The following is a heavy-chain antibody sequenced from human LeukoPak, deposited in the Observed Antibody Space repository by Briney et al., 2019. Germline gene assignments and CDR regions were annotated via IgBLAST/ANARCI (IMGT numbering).Heavy chain of an antibody. CDR2: IYYSGST. D-gene: IGHD2-15*01. Sequence: SETLSLTCTVSGGSISSYYWSWIRQPPGKGLEWIGYIYYSGSTNYNPSLKSRVTISVDTSKNQFSLKLSSVTAADTAVYYCARGLLLGQLDYWGQGTLVTVSS. CDR3: ARGLLLGQLDY. V-gene: IGHV4-59*08. CDR1: GGSISSYY. J-gene: IGHJ4*02.